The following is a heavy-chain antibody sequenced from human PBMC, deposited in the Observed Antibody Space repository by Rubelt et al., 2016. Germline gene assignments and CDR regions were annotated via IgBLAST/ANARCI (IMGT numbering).Heavy chain of an antibody. CDR1: GGSISSYH. CDR3: ARRASNSLGFDYGMDV. J-gene: IGHJ6*02. D-gene: IGHD3-10*01. V-gene: IGHV4-59*08. CDR2: IYYSGST. Sequence: QVQLQESGPGLVKPSETLSLTCTVSGGSISSYHWSWIRQPPGKGLEWIGFIYYSGSTNYNPSLKSRVTISVDTSKNQFSLKLSCVTAADTAVYYCARRASNSLGFDYGMDVWGQGTTVTVSS.